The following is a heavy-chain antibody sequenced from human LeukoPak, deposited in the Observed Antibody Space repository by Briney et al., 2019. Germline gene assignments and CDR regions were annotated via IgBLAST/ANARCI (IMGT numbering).Heavy chain of an antibody. Sequence: TGGSLRLSCAASGFTFSSYWMSWVRQAPGKGLEWVANIKQDGSEKYYVDSVKGRFTISRDNAKNSLYLQMNSLRAEDMAVYYCARDWDDSSGYYFARVDAFDIWGQGTMVTVSS. CDR1: GFTFSSYW. CDR3: ARDWDDSSGYYFARVDAFDI. V-gene: IGHV3-7*01. CDR2: IKQDGSEK. J-gene: IGHJ3*02. D-gene: IGHD3-22*01.